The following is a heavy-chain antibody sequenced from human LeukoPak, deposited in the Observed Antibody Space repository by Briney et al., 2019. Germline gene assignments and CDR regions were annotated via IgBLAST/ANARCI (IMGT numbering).Heavy chain of an antibody. Sequence: GGSLRLSCAASGFTFSSYWMHWVRQAPGKGLVWVSRISPDGSTTGHADSVKGRFTTFRDNAKNTLFLQMNSLRAEDTAVYYCTRDFDFSSAIWGQGTLVTVSS. V-gene: IGHV3-74*01. CDR1: GFTFSSYW. D-gene: IGHD3-3*01. CDR2: ISPDGSTT. J-gene: IGHJ4*02. CDR3: TRDFDFSSAI.